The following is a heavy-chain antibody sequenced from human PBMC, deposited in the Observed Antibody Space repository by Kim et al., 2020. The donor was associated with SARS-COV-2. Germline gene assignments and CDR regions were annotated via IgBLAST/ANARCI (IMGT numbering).Heavy chain of an antibody. CDR2: IKQDGSEK. D-gene: IGHD6-13*01. Sequence: GGSLRLSCAASGFTFSSYWMSWVRQAPGKGLEWVANIKQDGSEKYYVDSVKGRFTISRDNAKNSLYLQMNSLRAEDTAVYYCARDRAAWVAAAPFGYWGQGTLVTVSS. V-gene: IGHV3-7*01. CDR3: ARDRAAWVAAAPFGY. J-gene: IGHJ4*02. CDR1: GFTFSSYW.